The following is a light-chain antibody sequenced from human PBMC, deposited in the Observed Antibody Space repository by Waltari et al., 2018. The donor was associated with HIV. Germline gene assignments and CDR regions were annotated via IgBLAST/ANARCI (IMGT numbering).Light chain of an antibody. J-gene: IGKJ1*01. Sequence: EIVLKQSPATLSLSPGDRATLSCRASQTISDDYVAWYQQKPGQPPRLLIYGASNRATGIPDRFSGRGSGTDFTLTISRLETEDFALFYCQQYGGSPTFGQGTKV. CDR1: QTISDDY. V-gene: IGKV3-20*01. CDR2: GAS. CDR3: QQYGGSPT.